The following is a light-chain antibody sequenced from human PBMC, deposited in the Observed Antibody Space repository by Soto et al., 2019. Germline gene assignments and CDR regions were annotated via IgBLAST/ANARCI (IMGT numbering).Light chain of an antibody. V-gene: IGKV3-11*01. CDR2: DAS. Sequence: EIVLTQSPATLSLSAGERATLSCRASQSVSPYLAWYQQKPGQAPRLLIYDASKRATGIPGRFSGSGSGTDFTLSISGLEPEDFAVYYCQQRSTWPLTFGGGTKVDIK. CDR3: QQRSTWPLT. J-gene: IGKJ4*01. CDR1: QSVSPY.